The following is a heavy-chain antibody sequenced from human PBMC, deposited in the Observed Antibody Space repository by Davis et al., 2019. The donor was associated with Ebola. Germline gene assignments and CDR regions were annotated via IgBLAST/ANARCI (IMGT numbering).Heavy chain of an antibody. CDR2: ISGSGGST. V-gene: IGHV3-23*01. J-gene: IGHJ6*04. CDR1: GFTFNQYA. Sequence: GGSLRLSCAASGFTFNQYAMTWVRQAPGKGLEWVSAISGSGGSTYYADSVKGRFTISRDNSKNTLYLQMNSLRAEDTAVYYCVRDTYYYYNTMDVWGKGTTVTVSS. CDR3: VRDTYYYYNTMDV.